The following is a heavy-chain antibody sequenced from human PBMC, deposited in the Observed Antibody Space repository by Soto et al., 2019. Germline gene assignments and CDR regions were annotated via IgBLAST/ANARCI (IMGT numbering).Heavy chain of an antibody. CDR3: ARPVNYYYYYMDV. Sequence: QLQLQESGPGLVKPSETLSLTCTVSGGSISSSTSYWGWIRQPPGKGLEWIGSINYSGSTYYSPYIKRRVTISADTSKNQFSLKLSSVTAADTPVYYCARPVNYYYYYMDVWGKGTMVTVSS. CDR2: INYSGST. V-gene: IGHV4-39*01. J-gene: IGHJ6*03. CDR1: GGSISSSTSY.